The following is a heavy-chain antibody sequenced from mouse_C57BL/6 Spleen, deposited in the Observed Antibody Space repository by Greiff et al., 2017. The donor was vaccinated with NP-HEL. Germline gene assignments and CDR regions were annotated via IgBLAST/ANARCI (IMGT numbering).Heavy chain of an antibody. CDR2: IRNKANGYTT. CDR1: GFTFTDYY. CDR3: ASPYGSSPYYAMDY. Sequence: EVHLVESGGGLVQPGGSLSLSCAASGFTFTDYYMSWVRQPPGKALEWLGFIRNKANGYTTEYSASVKGRFTISRDNSQSILYLQMNALRAEDSDTYYCASPYGSSPYYAMDYWGQGTSVTVSS. J-gene: IGHJ4*01. V-gene: IGHV7-3*01. D-gene: IGHD1-1*01.